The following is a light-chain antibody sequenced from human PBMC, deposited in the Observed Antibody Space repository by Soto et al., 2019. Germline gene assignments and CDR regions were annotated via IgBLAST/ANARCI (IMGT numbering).Light chain of an antibody. J-gene: IGLJ3*02. CDR2: DIA. V-gene: IGLV2-14*03. Sequence: QSALTQPASVSGSPGQSVTISCTGISRDVGAYNFVSWYQQHPGRAPQLIIFDIADRPSGVSSRFSGSRSGSTASLTISGLQAEDEADYYCSSYTTINSLWVFGGGTKLTVL. CDR1: SRDVGAYNF. CDR3: SSYTTINSLWV.